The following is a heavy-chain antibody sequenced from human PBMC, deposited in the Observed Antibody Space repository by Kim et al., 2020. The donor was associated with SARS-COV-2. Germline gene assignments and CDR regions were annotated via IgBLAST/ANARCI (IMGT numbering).Heavy chain of an antibody. Sequence: GGSLRLSCAASGFTFSDYYMSWIRQAPGKGLEWISYISGGADHIYYGDSVKGRFTISRDNSKKSLYLQMNSLRAEDTAVYHCAKGSQSSAWFNWFDPGG. J-gene: IGHJ5*02. V-gene: IGHV3-11*01. D-gene: IGHD2-2*01. CDR2: ISGGADHI. CDR1: GFTFSDYY. CDR3: AKGSQSSAWFNWFDP.